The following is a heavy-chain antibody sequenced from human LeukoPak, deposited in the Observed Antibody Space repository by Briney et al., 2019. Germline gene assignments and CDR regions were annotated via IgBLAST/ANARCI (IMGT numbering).Heavy chain of an antibody. CDR2: ISGSGGST. CDR3: AKEAEIAVAGLIDY. V-gene: IGHV3-23*01. CDR1: GFTFSSYA. Sequence: PGGSLRLSCAASGFTFSSYAMRWVRQAPGKGLEWVSAISGSGGSTYYADSVKGRFTISRDNSKNTLYLQMNSLRTEDTAVYYCAKEAEIAVAGLIDYWGQGTLVTASS. D-gene: IGHD6-19*01. J-gene: IGHJ4*02.